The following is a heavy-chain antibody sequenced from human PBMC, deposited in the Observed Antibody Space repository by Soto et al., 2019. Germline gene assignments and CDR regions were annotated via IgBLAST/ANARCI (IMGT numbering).Heavy chain of an antibody. D-gene: IGHD3-10*01. Sequence: EVQLVESGGGLVQPGGSLRLSCAASGFTIRNYWMHWVRQVPGKGLVWVSRINGDGSTNYAGSMKGRFTISSDNAKNTLYLQMNTLRVEDTAVYYCARDSPLVRGGGFDYGGPGTLVTVSS. CDR2: INGDGST. CDR1: GFTIRNYW. CDR3: ARDSPLVRGGGFDY. V-gene: IGHV3-74*01. J-gene: IGHJ4*02.